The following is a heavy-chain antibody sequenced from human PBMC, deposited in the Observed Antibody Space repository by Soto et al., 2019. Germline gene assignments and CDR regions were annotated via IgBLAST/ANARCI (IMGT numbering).Heavy chain of an antibody. CDR3: ASTKYDSSAYYYWYLGL. D-gene: IGHD3-22*01. V-gene: IGHV1-69*06. CDR2: IIPIFGTA. CDR1: EDTFSNYA. J-gene: IGHJ2*01. Sequence: QVELVQSGAEVKKPGSSVKVSCQASEDTFSNYAISGVRQAPGQGREWRGGIIPIFGTANYAQKFQGRVTITADTSANTVYLELSSLRSEDTAVYYCASTKYDSSAYYYWYLGLWGRGTLVTVSS.